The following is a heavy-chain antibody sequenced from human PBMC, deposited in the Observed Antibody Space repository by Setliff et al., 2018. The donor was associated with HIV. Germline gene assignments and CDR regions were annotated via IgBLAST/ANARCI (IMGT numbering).Heavy chain of an antibody. CDR3: ASEATDCSGGSCLSGSDY. V-gene: IGHV3-48*03. CDR1: GFTFSSYE. J-gene: IGHJ4*02. Sequence: GGSLRLSCAASGFTFSSYEMNWVRQAPGKGLEWVSYISSSGSTIYYADSLKGRFTISRDNAKNSLYLQMNSLRAEDTAVYYCASEATDCSGGSCLSGSDYWGQGTLVTVSS. CDR2: ISSSGSTI. D-gene: IGHD2-15*01.